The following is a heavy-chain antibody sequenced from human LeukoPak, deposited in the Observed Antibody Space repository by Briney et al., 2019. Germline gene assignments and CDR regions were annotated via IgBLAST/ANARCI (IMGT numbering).Heavy chain of an antibody. CDR1: ELTFNTYG. CDR2: ISGASR. CDR3: ARDQPSSGYDFVLDH. V-gene: IGHV3-23*01. D-gene: IGHD3-22*01. Sequence: GGSLRLSCAVSELTFNTYGMSWVRQAPGGGLEWVSAISGASRYYADSVKGRFTISRDNSQNTMYLQMNNLRVEDTAVYYCARDQPSSGYDFVLDHWGQGTLVTVSS. J-gene: IGHJ4*02.